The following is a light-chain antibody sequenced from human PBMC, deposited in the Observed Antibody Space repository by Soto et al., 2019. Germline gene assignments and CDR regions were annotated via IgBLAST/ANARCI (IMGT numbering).Light chain of an antibody. Sequence: QSVLTQPASLSGSPGQSITISCTGTSSDIGAYDYVSWFQQHPGKAPKLMISEVNNRPSGVSNRFSGSKSGNTAYLTISGLRSEDEADYYCAIWDDSLNMVLGGGTKVTVL. V-gene: IGLV2-14*01. CDR3: AIWDDSLNMV. J-gene: IGLJ2*01. CDR2: EVN. CDR1: SSDIGAYDY.